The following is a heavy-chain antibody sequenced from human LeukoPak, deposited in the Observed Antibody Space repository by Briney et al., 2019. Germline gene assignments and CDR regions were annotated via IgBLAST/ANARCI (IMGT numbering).Heavy chain of an antibody. D-gene: IGHD6-13*01. CDR2: ISSSSSYI. V-gene: IGHV3-21*01. Sequence: GGSLRLSCAASGFTSSSYSMNWVRQAPGKGLEWVSSISSSSSYIYYADSVKGRFTISRDNAKNSLYLQMNSLRAEDTAVYYCARVGYSSSWKNRLLDCWGQGTLVTVSS. J-gene: IGHJ4*02. CDR1: GFTSSSYS. CDR3: ARVGYSSSWKNRLLDC.